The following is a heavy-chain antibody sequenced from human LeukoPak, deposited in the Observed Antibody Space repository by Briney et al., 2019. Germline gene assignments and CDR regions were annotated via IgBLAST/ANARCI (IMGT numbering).Heavy chain of an antibody. D-gene: IGHD6-13*01. CDR2: INPNSGGT. CDR3: AXXLGDAAAAPFDY. V-gene: IGHV1-2*02. Sequence: ASVKVSCKASGYTFTGYYMHWVRQAPGQGLEWMGWINPNSGGTNYAQKFQGRVTMTRDTSISTAYMELSRLRSDDTAVYYCAXXLGDAAAAPFDYWGQGTLVTVSS. J-gene: IGHJ4*02. CDR1: GYTFTGYY.